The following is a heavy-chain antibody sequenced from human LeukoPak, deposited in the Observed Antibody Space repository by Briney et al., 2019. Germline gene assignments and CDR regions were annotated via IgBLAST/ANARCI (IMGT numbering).Heavy chain of an antibody. CDR2: ISSSSSYI. Sequence: GGSLRLSCAASGFTFSSYSMNWVRQAPGKGLEWVSSISSSSSYIYYAVSVKGRFTISRDDSKNTAYLQMNSLKTEDTAVYYCTRLPTCSSTTCPFDYWGQGTLVTVSS. CDR1: GFTFSSYS. CDR3: TRLPTCSSTTCPFDY. D-gene: IGHD2-2*01. V-gene: IGHV3-21*04. J-gene: IGHJ4*02.